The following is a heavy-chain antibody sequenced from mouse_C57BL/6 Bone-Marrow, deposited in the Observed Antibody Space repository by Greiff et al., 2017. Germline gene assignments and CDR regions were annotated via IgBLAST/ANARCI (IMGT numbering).Heavy chain of an antibody. D-gene: IGHD2-3*01. CDR2: INPYNGGT. CDR3: ARGYDGYYGGFAY. CDR1: GYTFTDYY. V-gene: IGHV1-19*01. Sequence: EVQLQQSGPVLVKPGASVKMSCKASGYTFTDYYMNWVKQSHGKSLEWIGVINPYNGGTSYNQKFKGKATLTVDKSSSTAYMELNSLTSEDSAVYYCARGYDGYYGGFAYWGQGTLVTVSA. J-gene: IGHJ3*01.